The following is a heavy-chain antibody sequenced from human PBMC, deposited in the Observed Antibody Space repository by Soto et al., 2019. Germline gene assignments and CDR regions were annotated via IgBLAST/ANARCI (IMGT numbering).Heavy chain of an antibody. CDR1: GFSLSTSGVG. Sequence: QITLKESGPTLVKPTQTLTLTCTFSGFSLSTSGVGVGWIRQPPGKALEWLALIYWDDDKRYSPSLKSRLTITNDTSTNQLVLTMTTMDPVDTSTYYWALDAPYYDILTGYYKPDAFDIWGQGTMVTVSS. CDR2: IYWDDDK. CDR3: ALDAPYYDILTGYYKPDAFDI. V-gene: IGHV2-5*02. D-gene: IGHD3-9*01. J-gene: IGHJ3*02.